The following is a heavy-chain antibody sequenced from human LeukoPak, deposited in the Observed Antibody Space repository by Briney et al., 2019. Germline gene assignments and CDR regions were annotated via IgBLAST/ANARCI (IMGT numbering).Heavy chain of an antibody. V-gene: IGHV3-48*04. CDR2: ISSSGSTI. CDR1: RFTFSGDW. D-gene: IGHD3-10*02. J-gene: IGHJ6*04. CDR3: AELGITMIGGV. Sequence: GGSLRLSCAASRFTFSGDWMNWVRQAPGKGLEWVSYISSSGSTIYYADSVKGRFTISRDNAKNSLYLQMNSLRAEDTAVYYCAELGITMIGGVWGKGTTVTISS.